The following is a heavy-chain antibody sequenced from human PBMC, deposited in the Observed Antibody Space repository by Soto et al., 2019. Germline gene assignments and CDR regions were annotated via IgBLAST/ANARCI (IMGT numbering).Heavy chain of an antibody. Sequence: QVQLVESGGGVVQPGRSLRLSCAASGFTFSSYGMHWVRQAPGKGLEWVAVIWYDGSNKYYADSVKGRFTISRDNSKNTLYLQMNSLRAEDTAVYYCARDSSGSGEAFDIWGQGTMVTVSS. CDR3: ARDSSGSGEAFDI. J-gene: IGHJ3*02. CDR1: GFTFSSYG. D-gene: IGHD3-22*01. CDR2: IWYDGSNK. V-gene: IGHV3-33*01.